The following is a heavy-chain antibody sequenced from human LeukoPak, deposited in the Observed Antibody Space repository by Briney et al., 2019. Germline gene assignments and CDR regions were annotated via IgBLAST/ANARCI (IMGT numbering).Heavy chain of an antibody. CDR2: IFPIFGTA. J-gene: IGHJ6*03. V-gene: IGHV1-69*05. CDR3: AGLQLDDFWSHYYYMDV. Sequence: GSSVKVSCKASGGTFSNYAISWVRQAPGQGLEWMGGIFPIFGTANYAQKFQGRVTITTDESTSTAYMELSSLRSEDTAVYYCAGLQLDDFWSHYYYMDVWGKGTTVTVSS. CDR1: GGTFSNYA. D-gene: IGHD3-3*01.